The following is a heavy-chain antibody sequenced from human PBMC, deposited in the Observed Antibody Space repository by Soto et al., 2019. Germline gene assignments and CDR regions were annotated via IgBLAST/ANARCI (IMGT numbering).Heavy chain of an antibody. J-gene: IGHJ4*02. D-gene: IGHD5-18*01. CDR1: GYTCTTYG. CDR2: ISAYNGNT. V-gene: IGHV1-18*01. CDR3: ARDTAMALPDA. Sequence: QVQLVQSGAEVKQPGASVKVSCKASGYTCTTYGIAWVRQAPGQGLEWMGWISAYNGNTKYAQKLQGRVTMTTDTSTSTAYMELRSLTSDDTAVYYCARDTAMALPDAWGQGTLVTVSS.